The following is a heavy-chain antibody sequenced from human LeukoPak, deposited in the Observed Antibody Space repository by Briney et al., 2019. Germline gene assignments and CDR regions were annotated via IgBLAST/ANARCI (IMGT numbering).Heavy chain of an antibody. Sequence: PGGSLRLSCAASGFTFSSYAMHWVRQAPGKGLEWVAVISYNGSNKYYADSVKGRFTISRDNSKNTLYLQMNSLRAEDTAVYYCARAGYCSSTSCRPGNYWGQGTLVTVSS. CDR3: ARAGYCSSTSCRPGNY. CDR2: ISYNGSNK. V-gene: IGHV3-30-3*01. CDR1: GFTFSSYA. D-gene: IGHD2-2*01. J-gene: IGHJ4*02.